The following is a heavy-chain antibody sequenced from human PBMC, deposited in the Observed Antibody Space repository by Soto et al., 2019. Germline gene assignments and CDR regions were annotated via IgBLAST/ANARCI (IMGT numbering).Heavy chain of an antibody. CDR1: GFTFSSYG. CDR2: ISYDGSNK. V-gene: IGHV3-30*18. J-gene: IGHJ6*02. CDR3: AKSIVGAIRSGMDV. D-gene: IGHD1-26*01. Sequence: QVQLVESGGGVVQPGRSLRLSCAASGFTFSSYGMHWVRQAPGKGLEWVAVISYDGSNKYYADSVKGRFTISRDHSKNTLYLHMNRLRAEDTAVYYCAKSIVGAIRSGMDVWGQGTTVTVSS.